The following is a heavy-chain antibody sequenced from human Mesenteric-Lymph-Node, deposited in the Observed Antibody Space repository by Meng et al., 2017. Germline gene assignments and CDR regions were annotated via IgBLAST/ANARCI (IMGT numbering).Heavy chain of an antibody. J-gene: IGHJ4*02. CDR2: ISDNGGGT. V-gene: IGHV3-23*01. CDR1: GFTFSSYA. CDR3: AKEAVTGIYYFDY. D-gene: IGHD1-14*01. Sequence: VQLLESGRGLVQSGGSLRLSCAASGFTFSSYAMSWVRQAPGKGLEWVSTISDNGGGTYYADSVKGRFTISRDNSKNTLYLQMNSLRAEDTAVYFCAKEAVTGIYYFDYWGQGTLVTVSS.